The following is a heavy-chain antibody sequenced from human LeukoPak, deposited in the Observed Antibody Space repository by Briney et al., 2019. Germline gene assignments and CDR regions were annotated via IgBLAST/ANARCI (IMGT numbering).Heavy chain of an antibody. CDR2: ISGNGDTT. CDR1: GFTFSRYA. CDR3: ARGPHDRGYWYFDL. J-gene: IGHJ2*01. V-gene: IGHV3-23*01. Sequence: GGSLRLSCAASGFTFSRYAMTWVRQAPGKGLQWVSPISGNGDTTYYPDSVKGRFTISRDNSKNTLYLQMNSLRAEDTAVYYCARGPHDRGYWYFDLWGRGTLVIVSS.